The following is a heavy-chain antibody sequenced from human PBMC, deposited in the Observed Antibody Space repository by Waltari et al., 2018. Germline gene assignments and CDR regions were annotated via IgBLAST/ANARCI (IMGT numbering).Heavy chain of an antibody. Sequence: QVQLVQSGAEVKKPGSSVKVSCKASGGTFSSYAISWVRQAPGKGLEWMGACIPIVGTANYAQEFQGIVTITTDESTSTAYMELSSLRSEDTAVYYCARGIAAAGTAYYYYYGMDVWGQGTTVTVSS. CDR1: GGTFSSYA. CDR2: CIPIVGTA. CDR3: ARGIAAAGTAYYYYYGMDV. V-gene: IGHV1-69*05. D-gene: IGHD6-13*01. J-gene: IGHJ6*02.